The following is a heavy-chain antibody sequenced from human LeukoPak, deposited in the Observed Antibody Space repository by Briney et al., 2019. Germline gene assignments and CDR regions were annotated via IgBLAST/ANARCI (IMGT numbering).Heavy chain of an antibody. V-gene: IGHV3-21*01. Sequence: GGSLRLSCAASGFTFSSYSMNWVRQAPGKRLEWVSSISSSSSYIYYADSVKGRFTISRDNAKNSLYLQMNSLRAEDTAVYYCARDGRIFGVVSYWGQGTLVTVSS. J-gene: IGHJ4*02. CDR2: ISSSSSYI. CDR3: ARDGRIFGVVSY. CDR1: GFTFSSYS. D-gene: IGHD3-3*01.